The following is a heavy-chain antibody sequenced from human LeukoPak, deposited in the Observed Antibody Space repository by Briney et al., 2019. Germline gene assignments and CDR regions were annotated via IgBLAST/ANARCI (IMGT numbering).Heavy chain of an antibody. CDR2: ISYDGSNK. J-gene: IGHJ4*02. CDR1: GGTFSSYA. D-gene: IGHD3-22*01. CDR3: ATPLDYYDSSGYHQGGD. Sequence: SCKASGGTFSSYAMHWVRQAPGKGLEWVAVISYDGSNKYYADSVKGRFTISRDNAKNSLYLQMNSLRAEDTAVYHCATPLDYYDSSGYHQGGDWGQGTLVTVSS. V-gene: IGHV3-30-3*01.